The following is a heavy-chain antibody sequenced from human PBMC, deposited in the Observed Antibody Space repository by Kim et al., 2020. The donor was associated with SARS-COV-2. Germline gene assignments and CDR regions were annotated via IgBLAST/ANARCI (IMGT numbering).Heavy chain of an antibody. J-gene: IGHJ4*02. Sequence: GGSLRLSCAASGFTFSSYSMHWVRQAPGKGLEWVSYISTSSGTIYYADSVKGRFTISRDNAKNSLCLQMNSLRDEDTAVYYCARSKLNYYGSGPDYWGQGTLVTVSS. CDR3: ARSKLNYYGSGPDY. CDR2: ISTSSGTI. D-gene: IGHD3-10*01. V-gene: IGHV3-48*02. CDR1: GFTFSSYS.